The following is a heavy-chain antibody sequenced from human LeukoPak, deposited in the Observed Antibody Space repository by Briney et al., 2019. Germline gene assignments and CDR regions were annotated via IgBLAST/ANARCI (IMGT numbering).Heavy chain of an antibody. Sequence: SETLSLTCTVSGGSISSGSYYWNWTRQPAGKGLEWIGRIYTSGSTNYNPSLKSRVTISVDTSKNQFSLKLSSVTAADTAVYYCARDSGAVEATGVGFDYWGQGTLVTVSS. CDR1: GGSISSGSYY. J-gene: IGHJ4*02. V-gene: IGHV4-61*02. D-gene: IGHD1-26*01. CDR3: ARDSGAVEATGVGFDY. CDR2: IYTSGST.